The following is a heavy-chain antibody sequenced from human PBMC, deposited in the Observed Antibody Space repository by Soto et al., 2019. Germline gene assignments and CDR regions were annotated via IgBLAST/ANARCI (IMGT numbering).Heavy chain of an antibody. J-gene: IGHJ3*02. Sequence: GGSLRLSCAASGFTVSSNYMSWVRQAPGKGLEWVSVIYGGGSTYYADPVKGRFTISRDNSKNTLYLQMNSPRAEDTAVYYCASGWGGGDAFDIWGQGTMVTVSS. CDR1: GFTVSSNY. CDR3: ASGWGGGDAFDI. D-gene: IGHD7-27*01. V-gene: IGHV3-53*01. CDR2: IYGGGST.